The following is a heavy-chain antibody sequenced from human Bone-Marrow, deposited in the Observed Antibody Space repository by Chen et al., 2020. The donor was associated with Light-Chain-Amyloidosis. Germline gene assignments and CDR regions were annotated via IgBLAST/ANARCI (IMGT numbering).Heavy chain of an antibody. CDR1: GYTFTSFD. D-gene: IGHD3-22*01. CDR3: ARTGTSGYFYYR. CDR2: MNPNNGAT. J-gene: IGHJ4*02. V-gene: IGHV1-8*01. Sequence: QVQLVQSGAEVRQPGASVKVSCKASGYTFTSFDINWVRQAPGQGLEWVGWMNPNNGATYYAQKFQGRVTMTRNTSISTAYLELSSLRSEDTAMYYCARTGTSGYFYYRWGQGTLVTASS.